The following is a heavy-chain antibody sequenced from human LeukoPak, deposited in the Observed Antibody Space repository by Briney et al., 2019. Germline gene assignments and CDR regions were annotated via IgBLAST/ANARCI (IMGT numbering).Heavy chain of an antibody. CDR3: ARGFTVTQTYSYFDY. CDR1: GGSFSGYY. D-gene: IGHD2-21*01. Sequence: PSETLSLTCAVYGGSFSGYYWSWIRQPPGKGLEWIGEINHSGSTNYNPSLRSRVTISVDTSKNQFSLKLSSVTAADTAVYYCARGFTVTQTYSYFDYWGQGTLVTVSS. V-gene: IGHV4-34*01. J-gene: IGHJ4*02. CDR2: INHSGST.